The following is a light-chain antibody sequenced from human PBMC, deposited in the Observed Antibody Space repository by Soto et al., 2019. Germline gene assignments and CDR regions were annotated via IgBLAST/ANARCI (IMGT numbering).Light chain of an antibody. CDR3: SSYAGSSNV. J-gene: IGLJ1*01. V-gene: IGLV2-11*01. CDR1: SSDVGRFEY. Sequence: QSVLTQPRSVSGSPGQSVTISCTGTSSDVGRFEYVSWYQQHPGEAPKVVVYDITKRPSGVPDRFSGSKSGNTASLTISGLQAEDEADYYCSSYAGSSNVFGTGTKVTVL. CDR2: DIT.